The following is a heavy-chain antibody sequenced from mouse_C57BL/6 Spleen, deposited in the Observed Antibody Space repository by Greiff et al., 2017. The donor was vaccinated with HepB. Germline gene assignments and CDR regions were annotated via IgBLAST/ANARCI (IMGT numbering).Heavy chain of an antibody. V-gene: IGHV1-69*01. D-gene: IGHD3-1*01. CDR1: GYTFTSYW. CDR3: ARGGYGRDYFDY. J-gene: IGHJ2*01. CDR2: IDPSDSYT. Sequence: QVQLQQPGAELVMPGASVKLSCKASGYTFTSYWMHWVKQRPGQGLEWIGEIDPSDSYTNYNQKFKGKSTLTVDKSSSTAYMQLSSLTSEDSAVYYCARGGYGRDYFDYWGQGTTLTVSS.